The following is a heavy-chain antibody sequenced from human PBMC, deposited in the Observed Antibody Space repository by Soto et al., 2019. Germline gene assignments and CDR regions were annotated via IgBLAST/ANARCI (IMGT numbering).Heavy chain of an antibody. CDR1: GYSFTSLD. J-gene: IGHJ4*02. CDR2: MQPSTGRT. CDR3: ARGVSAGVDY. Sequence: GASVKVSCKASGYSFTSLDIKWVRQTAGPGLERMGWMQPSTGRTGYAQKFKGRVTMTRDASINTAYMELTTLTSDDTAFYYCARGVSAGVDYWGQGTRVTVSS. V-gene: IGHV1-8*01. D-gene: IGHD1-26*01.